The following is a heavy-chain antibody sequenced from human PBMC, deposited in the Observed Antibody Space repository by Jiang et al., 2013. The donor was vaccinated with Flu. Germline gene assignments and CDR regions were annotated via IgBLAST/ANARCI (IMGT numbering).Heavy chain of an antibody. CDR3: TALVSRQYRTFFDL. J-gene: IGHJ4*02. CDR2: FDPQDGVT. CDR1: GDTLTKLS. D-gene: IGHD4-11*01. Sequence: SVKVSCKVSGDTLTKLSMHWVRQAPGKGLEWLGGFDPQDGVTVYAQRVLGRVTLIEDTSTETAYMELGSLGSDDSAVYYCTALVSRQYRTFFDLWGQGTLVTVS. V-gene: IGHV1-24*01.